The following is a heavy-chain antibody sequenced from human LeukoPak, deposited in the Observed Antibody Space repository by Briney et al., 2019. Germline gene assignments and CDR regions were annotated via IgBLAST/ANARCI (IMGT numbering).Heavy chain of an antibody. CDR1: GVTFSGHS. D-gene: IGHD1-14*01. V-gene: IGHV3-74*01. CDR3: ARGWYGPDS. CDR2: ISRDGTIT. J-gene: IGHJ5*01. Sequence: GGSLRLSCAASGVTFSGHSMHWVRQAPGKGLVWVSGISRDGTITNYADAAKGRFTISRDNAKNTLYLQMNSLRVEDTAVYSCARGWYGPDSCGQGTLVTVSS.